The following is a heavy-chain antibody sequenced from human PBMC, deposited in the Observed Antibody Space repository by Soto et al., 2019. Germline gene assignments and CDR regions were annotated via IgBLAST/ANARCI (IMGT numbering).Heavy chain of an antibody. CDR2: MNPNSGNT. Sequence: ASVKVSWKASGYTFTSYDINWVRQATGQGLEWMGWMNPNSGNTGYAQKFQGRVTMTRNTSISTAYMELSSLRSEDTAVYYCARGLIAAADNYYYYYMDVWGKGTTVTVSS. V-gene: IGHV1-8*01. CDR1: GYTFTSYD. D-gene: IGHD6-13*01. CDR3: ARGLIAAADNYYYYYMDV. J-gene: IGHJ6*03.